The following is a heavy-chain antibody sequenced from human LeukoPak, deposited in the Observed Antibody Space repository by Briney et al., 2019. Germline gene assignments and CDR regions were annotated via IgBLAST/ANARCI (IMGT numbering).Heavy chain of an antibody. D-gene: IGHD2-15*01. Sequence: GGSLRLSCAASGFTFSSYAMHWVRQAPGKGLEYVSAISSNGGSTYYANSVKGRFTISRDNSKNTLYLQMGSLRAEDMAVYYCARGRRSGGSCYSNYYYYYGMDVWGQGTTVTVSS. CDR3: ARGRRSGGSCYSNYYYYYGMDV. CDR2: ISSNGGST. V-gene: IGHV3-64*01. J-gene: IGHJ6*02. CDR1: GFTFSSYA.